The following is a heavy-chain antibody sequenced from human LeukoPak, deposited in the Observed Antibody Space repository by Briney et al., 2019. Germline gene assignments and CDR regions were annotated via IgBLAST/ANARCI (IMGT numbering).Heavy chain of an antibody. D-gene: IGHD6-13*01. J-gene: IGHJ5*02. Sequence: PGGSLRLSCAASGFTFSTYEMNWVRQAPGKGLEWVSYISSSGTTKCYADSVKGRFTTSRDNAKNSLYLQMNSLRAEDTAVYYCARNPYSSSWDNWFDPWGQGTLVTVSS. V-gene: IGHV3-48*03. CDR1: GFTFSTYE. CDR3: ARNPYSSSWDNWFDP. CDR2: ISSSGTTK.